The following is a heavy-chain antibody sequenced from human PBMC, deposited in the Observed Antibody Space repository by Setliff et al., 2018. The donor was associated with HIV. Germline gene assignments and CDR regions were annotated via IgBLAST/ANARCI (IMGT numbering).Heavy chain of an antibody. V-gene: IGHV1-69*06. CDR1: GVTFTTDP. D-gene: IGHD1-26*01. CDR3: ARGLRAYLGY. Sequence: SVKVSCKASGVTFTTDPFTWVRQAPGQGLEWMGRIIPMFGTSTYAQKFEGRVTITADKSTNTTFLEVSGLTSDDTAIYFCARGLRAYLGYWGQGTLVTVSS. CDR2: IIPMFGTS. J-gene: IGHJ4*02.